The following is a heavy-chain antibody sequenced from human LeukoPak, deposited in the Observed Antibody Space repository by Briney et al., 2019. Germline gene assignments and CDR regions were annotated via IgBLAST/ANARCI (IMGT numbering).Heavy chain of an antibody. D-gene: IGHD3-10*01. J-gene: IGHJ6*03. CDR3: AGGDYYYYYMDV. CDR1: GGSISSGDYY. Sequence: SETLSLTCTVSGGSISSGDYYRSWIRQPPGKGLEWIGYIYYSGSTYYNPSLKSRVTISVDTSKNQFSLKLSSVTAADTAVYYCAGGDYYYYYMDVWGKGTTVTVSS. CDR2: IYYSGST. V-gene: IGHV4-30-4*08.